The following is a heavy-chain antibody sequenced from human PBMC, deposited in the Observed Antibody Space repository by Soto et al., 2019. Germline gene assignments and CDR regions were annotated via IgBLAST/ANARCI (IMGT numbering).Heavy chain of an antibody. J-gene: IGHJ4*02. Sequence: QVQLVESGGGVVQPGRSLRLSCAASGFTFSSYGMHWVRQAPGKGLEWVAVISYDGSNKYYADSVKGRFTISRDNSKNTLYLQMNSLRAEDTDVYYCAKGRLRQQLVLWGQGTLVTVSS. V-gene: IGHV3-30*18. CDR3: AKGRLRQQLVL. D-gene: IGHD6-13*01. CDR2: ISYDGSNK. CDR1: GFTFSSYG.